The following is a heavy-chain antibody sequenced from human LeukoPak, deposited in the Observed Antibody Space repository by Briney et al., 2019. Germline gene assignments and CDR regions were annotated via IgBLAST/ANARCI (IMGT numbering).Heavy chain of an antibody. CDR1: GGSISSSSYY. CDR3: ARRRLFDY. J-gene: IGHJ4*02. V-gene: IGHV4-39*07. CDR2: INHSGST. Sequence: PSETLSLTCTVSGGSISSSSYYWGWIRQPPGKGLEWIGEINHSGSTNYNPSLKSRVTISVDTSKNQFSLKLSSVTAADTAVYYCARRRLFDYWGQGTLVTVSS.